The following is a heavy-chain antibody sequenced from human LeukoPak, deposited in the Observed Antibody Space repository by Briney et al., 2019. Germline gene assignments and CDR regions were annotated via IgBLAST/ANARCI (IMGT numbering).Heavy chain of an antibody. CDR2: ISAYDGNT. D-gene: IGHD3-22*01. CDR3: ARSRGYYYDSSGYPFDY. Sequence: GASVKVSCKASGYTFTSYGISWVRQPPGQGLEWMGWISAYDGNTNYAQKLQGRVTMTTDTSTSTAYMELRSLRSDDTAVYYCARSRGYYYDSSGYPFDYWGQGTLVTVSS. V-gene: IGHV1-18*01. CDR1: GYTFTSYG. J-gene: IGHJ4*02.